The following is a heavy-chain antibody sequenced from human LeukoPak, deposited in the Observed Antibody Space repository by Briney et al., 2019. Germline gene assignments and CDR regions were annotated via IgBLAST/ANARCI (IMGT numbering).Heavy chain of an antibody. CDR3: ARDRGYYGSGYYYYMDV. D-gene: IGHD3-10*01. CDR2: IYSGGST. V-gene: IGHV3-53*01. J-gene: IGHJ6*03. Sequence: GGSLRLSCAASGFTFSGYSMNWVRQAPGKGLEWVPVIYSGGSTYYADSVKGRFTISRDNSKNTLYLQMNSLRAEDTAVYYCARDRGYYGSGYYYYMDVWGKGTTVTISS. CDR1: GFTFSGYS.